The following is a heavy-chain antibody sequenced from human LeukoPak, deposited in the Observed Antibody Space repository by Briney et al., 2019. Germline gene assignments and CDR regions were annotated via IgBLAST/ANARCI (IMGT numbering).Heavy chain of an antibody. CDR1: GDSISSGAYS. Sequence: KPSQTLSLTCVVSGDSISSGAYSWSWIRQPPGKGLEWIGYIFHTGSTFYNPSLKSRVTIPVDNSKNHFSLRLSSVTAADTAVYYCARELWFANAPGSWLDPWGQGALVTVSS. J-gene: IGHJ5*02. CDR3: ARELWFANAPGSWLDP. V-gene: IGHV4-30-2*01. D-gene: IGHD2-21*01. CDR2: IFHTGST.